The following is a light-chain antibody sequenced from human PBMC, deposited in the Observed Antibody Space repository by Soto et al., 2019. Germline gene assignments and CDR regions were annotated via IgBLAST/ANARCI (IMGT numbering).Light chain of an antibody. CDR2: DTS. CDR1: QGIGDT. CDR3: QPYNNWPLT. V-gene: IGKV3-15*01. J-gene: IGKJ4*01. Sequence: EVVMTQSPATLSVSPGEGVTLSCRASQGIGDTLAWYPNKPCQTPRLLIYDTSTGATGVPARVSGSRSGPEFPLTLNSLQSEDFAISYCQPYNNWPLTFGGGTKVESK.